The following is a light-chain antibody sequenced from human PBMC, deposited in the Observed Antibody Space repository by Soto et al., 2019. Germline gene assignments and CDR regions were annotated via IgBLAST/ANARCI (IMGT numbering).Light chain of an antibody. Sequence: AIQKTQSPSSLSASVGDRVTITCRASQGIRNDLGWYQQKPGKAPKLLIYAASSLQSGGPSRFSRSGSGTDFTLTISCLQPEDLATEYCLQDYNYPWTFGQGTKVEIK. CDR3: LQDYNYPWT. CDR2: AAS. CDR1: QGIRND. V-gene: IGKV1-6*01. J-gene: IGKJ1*01.